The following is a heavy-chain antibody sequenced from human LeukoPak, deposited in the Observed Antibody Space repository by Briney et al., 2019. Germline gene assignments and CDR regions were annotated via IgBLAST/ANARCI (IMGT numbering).Heavy chain of an antibody. Sequence: PGGSLRLSCAASGFTFSDYYMSWIRQAPGKGLEWVSYISSSGSTIYYADSVKGRFTISRDNSKNTLYLQMNSLRAEDTAVYYCAKDPSIAAAGTGVDYWGQGTLVTVSS. J-gene: IGHJ4*02. V-gene: IGHV3-11*04. CDR2: ISSSGSTI. D-gene: IGHD6-13*01. CDR3: AKDPSIAAAGTGVDY. CDR1: GFTFSDYY.